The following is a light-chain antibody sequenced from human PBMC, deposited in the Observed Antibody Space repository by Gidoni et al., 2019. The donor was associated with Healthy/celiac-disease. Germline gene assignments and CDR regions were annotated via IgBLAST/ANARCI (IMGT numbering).Light chain of an antibody. V-gene: IGKV2-28*01. J-gene: IGKJ2*01. CDR3: MQALQTPYT. CDR2: LGS. CDR1: QSLLHSNGYNY. Sequence: DIVITQSPLSLPVTPGEPASISCRSSQSLLHSNGYNYLDWYLQKPGQSPQLLIYLGSNRASGVPDRFSGSGSGTDFTLKISRVEAEDVGVYYCMQALQTPYTFGQGTKLESK.